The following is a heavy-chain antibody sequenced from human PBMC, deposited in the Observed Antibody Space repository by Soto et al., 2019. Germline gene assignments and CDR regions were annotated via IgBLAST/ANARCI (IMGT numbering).Heavy chain of an antibody. J-gene: IGHJ3*02. CDR3: ARELRQWEAKYAFDI. CDR2: IIPIFHTA. CDR1: GGTFNNYA. Sequence: SVKVSCKASGGTFNNYAISWVRQAPGQGLEWMGGIIPIFHTANYEQKFQARVTITADETANTAYMELSSLRSEDTAVYYCARELRQWEAKYAFDIWGQGTMVTVSS. D-gene: IGHD1-26*01. V-gene: IGHV1-69*13.